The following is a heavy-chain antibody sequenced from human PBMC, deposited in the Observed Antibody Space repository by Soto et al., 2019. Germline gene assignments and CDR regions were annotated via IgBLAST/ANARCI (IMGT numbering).Heavy chain of an antibody. D-gene: IGHD2-21*02. J-gene: IGHJ4*02. Sequence: QVQLVESGGGVVQPGRSLRLSCAASGFTLSSYAMHWVRQAPGKGLEWVAVISYDGSNKYYADSVKGRFTISRDNSKNTLYLQMNSLRAEDTAVYYCARVGIGDCYSYWGQGTLVTVSS. CDR2: ISYDGSNK. V-gene: IGHV3-30-3*01. CDR1: GFTLSSYA. CDR3: ARVGIGDCYSY.